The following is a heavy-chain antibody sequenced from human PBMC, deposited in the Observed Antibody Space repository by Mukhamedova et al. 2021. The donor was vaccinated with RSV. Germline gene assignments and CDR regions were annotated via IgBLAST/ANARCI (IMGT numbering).Heavy chain of an antibody. D-gene: IGHD3-16*01. CDR3: ARGGISHGVDY. V-gene: IGHV1-46*01. CDR2: INPSGGST. J-gene: IGHJ4*02. Sequence: APGQGLEWMGIINPSGGSTNYAQKFQGRVTMTRDTSTSTLYMEVSSLRSEDTAVYYCARGGISHGVDYWGQGTTVTVSS.